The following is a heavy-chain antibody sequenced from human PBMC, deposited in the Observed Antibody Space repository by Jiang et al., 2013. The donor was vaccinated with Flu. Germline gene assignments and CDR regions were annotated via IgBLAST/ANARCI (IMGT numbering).Heavy chain of an antibody. D-gene: IGHD6-25*01. CDR3: ARVEGSGWYWYFDF. Sequence: QPGSELKKPGASVKVSCKASGYTFTSYTLNWVRQAPGQGLEWMGWINTNTGTPTYAQGFTGRFVFSLDTSVTTAYLQISRLKAEDTAVYYCARVEGSGWYWYFDFWGRGTLVTVSS. CDR2: INTNTGTP. J-gene: IGHJ2*01. V-gene: IGHV7-4-1*02. CDR1: GYTFTSYT.